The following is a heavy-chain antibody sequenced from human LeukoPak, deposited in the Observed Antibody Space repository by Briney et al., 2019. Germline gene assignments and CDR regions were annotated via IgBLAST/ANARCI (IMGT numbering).Heavy chain of an antibody. Sequence: PSETLSLTCTVSGGSFSSYYWSWLRQPAGKGLECIGRIYISGSTSYNPSLKSRVTMSVDTSKNQFSLRLSSVTAADTAVYYCATANRYSLYMDVWGKGTTVTVSS. V-gene: IGHV4-4*07. J-gene: IGHJ6*03. D-gene: IGHD1-14*01. CDR2: IYISGST. CDR3: ATANRYSLYMDV. CDR1: GGSFSSYY.